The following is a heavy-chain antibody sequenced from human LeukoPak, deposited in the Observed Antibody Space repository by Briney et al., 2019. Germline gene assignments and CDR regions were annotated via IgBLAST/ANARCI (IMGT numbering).Heavy chain of an antibody. CDR1: GGSISNYY. CDR3: ARDRLQLQS. CDR2: IYYTGNT. Sequence: NASEILCFTCTASGGSISNYYWNWIRQPPGKRLEWIGHIYYTGNTNYNPSLKIRVTISVDTSKHQFGLKLSSVTAAETAVYYCARDRLQLQSWGQGTLVSVFS. V-gene: IGHV4-59*01. D-gene: IGHD1-1*01. J-gene: IGHJ5*02.